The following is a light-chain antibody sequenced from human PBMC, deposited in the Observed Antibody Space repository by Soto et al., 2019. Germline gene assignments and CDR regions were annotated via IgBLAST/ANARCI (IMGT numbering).Light chain of an antibody. V-gene: IGKV3-15*01. CDR2: GAS. Sequence: EIVMTQSPATLSVSPGERATLSCKASQSVSSNLAWYQQKPGQAPRLLIYGASTRDTGIPARFSGSGSGTEFTLTISSLQSEEFAVYYCQQYHNWPPWTFGQVTKVEI. CDR1: QSVSSN. J-gene: IGKJ1*01. CDR3: QQYHNWPPWT.